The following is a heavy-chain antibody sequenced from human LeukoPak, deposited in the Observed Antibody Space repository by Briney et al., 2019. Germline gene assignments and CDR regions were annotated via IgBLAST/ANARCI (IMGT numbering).Heavy chain of an antibody. CDR2: IYSGGST. D-gene: IGHD5-18*01. V-gene: IGHV3-53*01. J-gene: IGHJ4*02. CDR3: ARDGEGYSYGSLYFDY. Sequence: GGSLGLSCAASGFTVSSNYMSWVRQAPGKGLEWVSVIYSGGSTYYADSVKGRFTISRDNSKNTLYLQMNSLRAEDTAVYYCARDGEGYSYGSLYFDYWGQGTLVTVSS. CDR1: GFTVSSNY.